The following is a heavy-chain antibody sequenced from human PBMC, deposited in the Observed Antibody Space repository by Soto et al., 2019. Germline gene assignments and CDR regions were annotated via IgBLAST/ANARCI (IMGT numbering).Heavy chain of an antibody. CDR2: INPKSRGT. Sequence: ASVKVSCKTSGYTFTDYFIHWVRQAPGQGFEWMGWINPKSRGTNYAQKFQGRVTMTRDTSNSTAYMELRGLTSDDAAMYYCARVTLKAGNWFDPWGQGTLVTVSS. CDR1: GYTFTDYF. V-gene: IGHV1-2*02. CDR3: ARVTLKAGNWFDP. J-gene: IGHJ5*02.